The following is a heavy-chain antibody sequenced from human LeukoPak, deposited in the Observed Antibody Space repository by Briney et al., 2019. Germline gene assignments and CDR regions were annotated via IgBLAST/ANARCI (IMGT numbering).Heavy chain of an antibody. CDR3: ARELGFGSGSFRGMDV. D-gene: IGHD3-10*01. CDR1: GYTLTSYY. V-gene: IGHV1-46*01. CDR2: INPSLGNT. J-gene: IGHJ6*02. Sequence: ASVKVSCKASGYTLTSYYMHWVRQAPGQGLEWMGIINPSLGNTRYAQKFQGRVTMTSDTSTSTGCMELSSLRSEDTAVYYCARELGFGSGSFRGMDVWGQGTTVTVSS.